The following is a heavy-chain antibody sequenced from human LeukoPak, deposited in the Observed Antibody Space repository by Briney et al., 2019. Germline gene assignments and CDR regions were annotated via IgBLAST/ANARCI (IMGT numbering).Heavy chain of an antibody. D-gene: IGHD4-23*01. J-gene: IGHJ4*02. CDR1: GYTFTSYY. Sequence: ASVKVSCKASGYTFTSYYIHWVRQAPGQGLQWMGMINPSGGSTSYAQKFQGRVTMTRDTSTSTVYMELSSLRSEDTAVYYCARDLGDYDYGGNSSDYWGQGTLATVSS. CDR2: INPSGGST. CDR3: ARDLGDYDYGGNSSDY. V-gene: IGHV1-46*01.